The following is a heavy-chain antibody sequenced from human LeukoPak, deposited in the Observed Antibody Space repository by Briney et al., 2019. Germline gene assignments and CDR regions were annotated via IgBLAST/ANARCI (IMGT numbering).Heavy chain of an antibody. Sequence: EASVKVSCKASGYTFTGYYMHWVRQAPGQGLEWMGWINPNSGGTNYAQKFQGRVTMTRDTSISTAYMELSRLRSDDTAVYYCARVHYYGSGSYYGNWGQGTLVTVFS. D-gene: IGHD3-10*01. CDR3: ARVHYYGSGSYYGN. CDR2: INPNSGGT. CDR1: GYTFTGYY. V-gene: IGHV1-2*02. J-gene: IGHJ4*02.